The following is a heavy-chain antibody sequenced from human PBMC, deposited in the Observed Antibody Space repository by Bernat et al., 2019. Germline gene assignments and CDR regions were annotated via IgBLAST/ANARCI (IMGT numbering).Heavy chain of an antibody. D-gene: IGHD6-6*01. Sequence: EVQLLESGGGLVQPGGSLRLSCAASGFTFSSYAMSWVRQAPGKGLEWVSAISGSGGSTYYADSVKGRFTISRDNSKNTLYLQMNSLRAEDTAVYYCAKGPRPHYSSSVEGYFQHWGQGTLVTVSS. CDR1: GFTFSSYA. J-gene: IGHJ1*01. CDR3: AKGPRPHYSSSVEGYFQH. CDR2: ISGSGGST. V-gene: IGHV3-23*01.